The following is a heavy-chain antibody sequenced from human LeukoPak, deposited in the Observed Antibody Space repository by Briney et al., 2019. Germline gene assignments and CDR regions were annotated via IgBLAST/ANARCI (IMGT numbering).Heavy chain of an antibody. CDR3: ARDPYYDILTGYSPYYYYGMDV. Sequence: GGSLGLSCAASGFTFSSYSMNWVRQAPGKGLEWVSYISSSSSTIYYADSVKGRFTISRDNAKNSLYLQMNSLRDEDTAVYYCARDPYYDILTGYSPYYYYGMDVWGQGTTVTVSS. CDR1: GFTFSSYS. J-gene: IGHJ6*02. V-gene: IGHV3-48*02. D-gene: IGHD3-9*01. CDR2: ISSSSSTI.